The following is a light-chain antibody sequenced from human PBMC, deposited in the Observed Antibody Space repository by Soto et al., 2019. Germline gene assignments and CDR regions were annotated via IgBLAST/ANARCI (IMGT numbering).Light chain of an antibody. CDR3: QSYDGTLTGVI. CDR1: SSNIGAGYD. V-gene: IGLV1-40*01. J-gene: IGLJ2*01. CDR2: NNH. Sequence: QSVLTQPPSVSGAPGQSVTISCTGTSSNIGAGYDIHWYQQPPGTAPKLVIYNNHNRPSGVPDRFSGSKSDTSGSLAITGLQAEDEADYFCQSYDGTLTGVIFGGGTKVTVL.